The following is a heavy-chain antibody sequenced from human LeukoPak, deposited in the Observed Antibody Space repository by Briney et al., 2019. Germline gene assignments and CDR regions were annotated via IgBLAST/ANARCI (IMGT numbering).Heavy chain of an antibody. Sequence: PGGSLRLSCAASGFTFSSYGMHWVRQAPGKGLEWVAVIWYDGSNKYYADSVKGRFTISRDNSKNTLYLQMNSLRAEDTAVYYCARVPSGVYGMDVWGQGTTVTVSS. D-gene: IGHD3-10*01. V-gene: IGHV3-33*01. CDR1: GFTFSSYG. J-gene: IGHJ6*02. CDR3: ARVPSGVYGMDV. CDR2: IWYDGSNK.